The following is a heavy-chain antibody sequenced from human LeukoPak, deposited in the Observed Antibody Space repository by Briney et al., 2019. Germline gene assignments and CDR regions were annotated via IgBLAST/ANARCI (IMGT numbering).Heavy chain of an antibody. CDR3: ARLSDALDY. V-gene: IGHV3-48*03. D-gene: IGHD2-21*02. Sequence: GGSLRLSCAASGFTFSSYEMNWVRQAPGKGQEWVSFIGASGTTIYYAASVKGRFTISRNNAKHSLYLQMNNLRAEDTAIYYCARLSDALDYWGPGTLFTVSS. J-gene: IGHJ4*02. CDR2: IGASGTTI. CDR1: GFTFSSYE.